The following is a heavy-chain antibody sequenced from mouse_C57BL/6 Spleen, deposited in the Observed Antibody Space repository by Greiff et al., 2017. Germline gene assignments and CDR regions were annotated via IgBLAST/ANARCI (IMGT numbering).Heavy chain of an antibody. J-gene: IGHJ3*01. CDR1: GFTFTGYW. Sequence: QVQLQQSGAELVKPGASVKMSCTASGFTFTGYWITWVKQRPGQGLEWIGDIYPGSGSTNYNEKFKSKATLTVDTSSSTAYMQLSSLTSEDSAVYYGARSTMVPSSFAYWGQGTLVTVSA. D-gene: IGHD2-2*01. V-gene: IGHV1-55*01. CDR3: ARSTMVPSSFAY. CDR2: IYPGSGST.